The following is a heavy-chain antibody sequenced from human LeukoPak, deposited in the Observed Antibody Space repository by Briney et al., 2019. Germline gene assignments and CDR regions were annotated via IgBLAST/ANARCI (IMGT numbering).Heavy chain of an antibody. D-gene: IGHD1-26*01. V-gene: IGHV3-23*01. CDR2: ISGSGGST. J-gene: IGHJ4*02. CDR3: AKTPARWETTDY. Sequence: GGSLRLSCAASGFTFNNYGMSWVRQAPGKGLEWVSAISGSGGSTYYADSVKGRFTISRDNSKNTLYLQMNSLRAEDTAVYYCAKTPARWETTDYWGQGTLVTVSS. CDR1: GFTFNNYG.